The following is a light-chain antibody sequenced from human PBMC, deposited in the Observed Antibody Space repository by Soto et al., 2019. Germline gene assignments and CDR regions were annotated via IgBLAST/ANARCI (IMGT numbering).Light chain of an antibody. CDR1: QGIRSG. Sequence: DIQMTQSPSSLSASVGDRVTITCRASQGIRSGLGWYQQKPGKAPKRLIDAASSLQSGVPSRFSGSGSGTDFTLTISGLQPDDFTTYYCQQYTSYSRAFGQGTKVDIK. CDR2: AAS. J-gene: IGKJ1*01. CDR3: QQYTSYSRA. V-gene: IGKV1-17*01.